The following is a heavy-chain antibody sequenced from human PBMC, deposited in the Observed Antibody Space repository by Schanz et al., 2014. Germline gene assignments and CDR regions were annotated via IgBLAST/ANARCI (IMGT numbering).Heavy chain of an antibody. CDR1: GGSIRSYF. CDR2: IYYSGSS. CDR3: ARDTTWRLDL. Sequence: QVQLQESGPGLLKPSETLSLTCTVSGGSIRSYFWSWIRQPPGKGLEWIGYIYYSGSSDYNPSLKSRVPISLDAPKSQFSLTLTSLTAADTAVYYCARDTTWRLDLGGRGTLVTVSS. V-gene: IGHV4-59*12. J-gene: IGHJ2*01. D-gene: IGHD1-1*01.